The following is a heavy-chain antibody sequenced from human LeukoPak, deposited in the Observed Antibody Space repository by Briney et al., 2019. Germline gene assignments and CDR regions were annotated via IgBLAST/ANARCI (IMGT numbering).Heavy chain of an antibody. CDR3: AKDSATTVTSVDY. CDR1: GFTFSSYA. V-gene: IGHV3-23*01. J-gene: IGHJ4*02. CDR2: IGYSGADT. D-gene: IGHD4-17*01. Sequence: PGRSLRLSCAASGFTFSSYAMHWVRQAPGKGLEWVSTIGYSGADTYYADSVKGRFTISRDNSKNTLYLQMNSLRAEDTAAYYCAKDSATTVTSVDYWGQGTLVTVSS.